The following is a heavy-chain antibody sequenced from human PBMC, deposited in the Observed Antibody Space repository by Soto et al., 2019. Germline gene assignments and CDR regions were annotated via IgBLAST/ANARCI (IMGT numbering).Heavy chain of an antibody. CDR1: GFTFSSYA. J-gene: IGHJ4*02. V-gene: IGHV3-30-3*01. Sequence: ESGGGVVQPGRSLRLSCAASGFTFSSYAMHWVRQAPGKGLEWVAVISYDGSNKYYADSVKGRFTISRDNSKNTLYLQMNSLRAEDTAVYYCARDTLGYCSGGSCYFFDYWGQGTLVTVSS. D-gene: IGHD2-15*01. CDR3: ARDTLGYCSGGSCYFFDY. CDR2: ISYDGSNK.